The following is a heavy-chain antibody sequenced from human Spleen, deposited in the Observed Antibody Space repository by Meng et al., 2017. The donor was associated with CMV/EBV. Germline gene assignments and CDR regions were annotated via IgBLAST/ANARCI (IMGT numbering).Heavy chain of an antibody. CDR2: INPNTGDT. CDR1: GYTFTGYY. CDR3: ARDGVDFGVVITPLLR. D-gene: IGHD3-3*01. V-gene: IGHV1-2*02. J-gene: IGHJ4*02. Sequence: ASVKVSCKASGYTFTGYYMHWVRQAPGQGLEWLGWINPNTGDTNYAQNFQGRVTMTRDTSTTTAYMELTSLKSDDTAVYYCARDGVDFGVVITPLLRWGQGTLVTVSS.